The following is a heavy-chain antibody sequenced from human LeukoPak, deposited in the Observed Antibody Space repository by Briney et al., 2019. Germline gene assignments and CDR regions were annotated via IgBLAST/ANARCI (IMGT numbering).Heavy chain of an antibody. CDR1: GFTFSSYG. Sequence: PGRSLRLSCAASGFTFSSYGMHWVRQAPGKGLEWVAFIRYDGSNKYYADSVKGRFTISRDNSKNTLYLQMNSLRAEDTAVYYCAKDLRGSSWYRGDYYFDYWGQGTLVTVSS. V-gene: IGHV3-30*02. CDR2: IRYDGSNK. D-gene: IGHD6-13*01. CDR3: AKDLRGSSWYRGDYYFDY. J-gene: IGHJ4*02.